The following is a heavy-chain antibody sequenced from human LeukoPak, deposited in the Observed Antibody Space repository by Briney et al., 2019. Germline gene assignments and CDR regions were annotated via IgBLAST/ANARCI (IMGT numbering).Heavy chain of an antibody. Sequence: GGSLRLSCAASGFTFSSYGMHWVRRATGKGLEWVSGIGTAGDTYYPGSVKGLFTISRENAKNSLYLQMNSLRAGDTAVYYCARAQGSGWYDYWGQGTLVTVSS. V-gene: IGHV3-13*01. J-gene: IGHJ4*02. CDR3: ARAQGSGWYDY. D-gene: IGHD6-19*01. CDR1: GFTFSSYG. CDR2: IGTAGDT.